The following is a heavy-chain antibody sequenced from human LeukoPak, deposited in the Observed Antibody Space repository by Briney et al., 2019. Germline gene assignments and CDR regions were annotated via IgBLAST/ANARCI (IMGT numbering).Heavy chain of an antibody. D-gene: IGHD6-13*01. V-gene: IGHV1-8*01. CDR3: AREGQQLPFDY. J-gene: IGHJ4*02. CDR2: MNPNSGNT. Sequence: ASVKVSCKASGYTFTSYDINWVRQATGQGLEWMGWMNPNSGNTGYAQKFQGRVTMTRNTSISTAYMELSRLRSDDTAVYYCAREGQQLPFDYWGQGTLVTVSS. CDR1: GYTFTSYD.